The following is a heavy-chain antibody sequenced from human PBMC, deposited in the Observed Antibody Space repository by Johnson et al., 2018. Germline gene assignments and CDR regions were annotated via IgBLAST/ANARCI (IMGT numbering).Heavy chain of an antibody. CDR1: GFTFDDYA. CDR3: ARANLRMGGNPYSNLDV. V-gene: IGHV3-9*01. CDR2: INWNSGSI. D-gene: IGHD4-23*01. Sequence: VQLVQSGGGLVQPGRSLRLSCAASGFTFDDYAMHWVRHAPGKGLEWVSGINWNSGSIAYAGSVKGRFTISRDNAKNSLYLQMNSLRAEDTAWYYWARANLRMGGNPYSNLDVWGKGTTVTVSS. J-gene: IGHJ6*03.